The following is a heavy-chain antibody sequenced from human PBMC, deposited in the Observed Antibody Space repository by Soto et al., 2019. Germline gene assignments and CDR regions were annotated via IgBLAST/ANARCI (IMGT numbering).Heavy chain of an antibody. V-gene: IGHV4-59*08. Sequence: QVQLQQSGPGLVKPSETLSLTCSVSSGPTSSHNWGWIRQTPGRGLEWIGYVYSTGGTSYNPSLKRRVNISAETSTNHNSLTLTSVTAADTAVYYCVRQGIGNLHGLVDVWGQGTTVRVSS. CDR1: SGPTSSHN. CDR3: VRQGIGNLHGLVDV. J-gene: IGHJ6*02. D-gene: IGHD1-1*01. CDR2: VYSTGGT.